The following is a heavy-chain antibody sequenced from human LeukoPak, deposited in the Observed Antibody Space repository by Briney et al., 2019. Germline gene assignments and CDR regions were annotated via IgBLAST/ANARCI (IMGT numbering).Heavy chain of an antibody. CDR1: GGSVSNYY. J-gene: IGHJ6*03. CDR3: ARDVKVATSKNYYYYYMDV. D-gene: IGHD5-12*01. CDR2: IYYSGST. Sequence: SETLSLTCTVSGGSVSNYYWGWIRQPPGKGLEWIGRIYYSGSTYYNPSLKSRVTISVDTSKNQFSLKLSSVTAADTAVYYCARDVKVATSKNYYYYYMDVWGKGTTVTISS. V-gene: IGHV4-39*07.